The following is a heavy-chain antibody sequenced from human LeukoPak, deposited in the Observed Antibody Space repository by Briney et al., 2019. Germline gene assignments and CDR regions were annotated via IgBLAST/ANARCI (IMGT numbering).Heavy chain of an antibody. D-gene: IGHD1-26*01. Sequence: GGSLRLPCVASGFRFRNYLMAWIRPAPGRGLELVANINEDGNEKYYLDSVRGRFIISRDNARNSLFLQMNSLRGEDTGVYYCVRELVVGPAEYFQSWGQGTLVAVSS. CDR1: GFRFRNYL. CDR2: INEDGNEK. J-gene: IGHJ1*01. CDR3: VRELVVGPAEYFQS. V-gene: IGHV3-7*01.